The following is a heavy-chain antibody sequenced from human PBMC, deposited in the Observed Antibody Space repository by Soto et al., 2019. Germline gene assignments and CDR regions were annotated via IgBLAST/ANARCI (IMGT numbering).Heavy chain of an antibody. CDR2: IYYSGST. J-gene: IGHJ6*03. V-gene: IGHV4-39*01. Sequence: SETLSLTCTVSGGSISSSSYYWGWIRQPPGKGLEWIGSIYYSGSTYYNPSLKSRVTISVDTSKNQFSLKLSSVTAADTAVYYCARHGYCSGGSCKRPAENYYYYYMDVWGKGTTVTVSS. CDR3: ARHGYCSGGSCKRPAENYYYYYMDV. D-gene: IGHD2-15*01. CDR1: GGSISSSSYY.